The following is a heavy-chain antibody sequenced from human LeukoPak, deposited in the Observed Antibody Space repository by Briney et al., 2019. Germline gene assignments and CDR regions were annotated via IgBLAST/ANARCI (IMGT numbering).Heavy chain of an antibody. Sequence: PSETLSLTCTVSGGSISSYYWTWIRQPPGKGLEWIGYIYYSGSTNYNPSLKSRVTISVDTSKNQFSLKLSSVTAADTAVYYCARVGQYCSGGSCYSDGYGMDVWGQGTTVTVSS. CDR1: GGSISSYY. V-gene: IGHV4-59*01. CDR2: IYYSGST. D-gene: IGHD2-15*01. J-gene: IGHJ6*02. CDR3: ARVGQYCSGGSCYSDGYGMDV.